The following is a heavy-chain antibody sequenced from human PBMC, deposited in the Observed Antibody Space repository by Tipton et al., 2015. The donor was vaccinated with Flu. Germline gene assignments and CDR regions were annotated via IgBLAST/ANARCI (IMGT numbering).Heavy chain of an antibody. CDR1: GGSLSSFY. CDR2: IYSSGTT. V-gene: IGHV4-4*07. D-gene: IGHD1-26*01. J-gene: IGHJ4*02. CDR3: ARAAGSPYYFDY. Sequence: TLSLTCTVSGGSLSSFYWSWIRQPAGKGLEWIGRIYSSGTTNFNASLKSRLTMSVDASKKQFSLKLTSLTAADTALYYCARAAGSPYYFDYWGQGTKVTVSS.